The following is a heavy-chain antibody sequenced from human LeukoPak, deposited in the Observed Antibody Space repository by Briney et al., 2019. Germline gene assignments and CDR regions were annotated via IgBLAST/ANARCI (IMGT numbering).Heavy chain of an antibody. CDR1: GNYW. CDR3: VSFYETY. D-gene: IGHD2/OR15-2a*01. J-gene: IGHJ4*02. CDR2: INSDGSWT. Sequence: GGSLRLSCAASGNYWMRWVCQAPGKGLVWVSHINSDGSWTSYADSVKGRFTMSKDNAKNTVYLQMNSLRAEDTAVYYCVSFYETYWGRGTLVTVSS. V-gene: IGHV3-74*01.